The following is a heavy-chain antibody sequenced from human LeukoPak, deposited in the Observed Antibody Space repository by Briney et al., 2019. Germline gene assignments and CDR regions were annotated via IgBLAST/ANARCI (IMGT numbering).Heavy chain of an antibody. Sequence: QSGGSLRLSCAASGFTFSSYGMHWVRQAPGKGLEWVAVISYDGSNKYYADSVKGRFTISRDNSKNTLYLQMNSLRAEDTAVYYCAKGSPMDVWGQGTTVTVSS. J-gene: IGHJ6*02. V-gene: IGHV3-30*18. D-gene: IGHD3-10*01. CDR3: AKGSPMDV. CDR1: GFTFSSYG. CDR2: ISYDGSNK.